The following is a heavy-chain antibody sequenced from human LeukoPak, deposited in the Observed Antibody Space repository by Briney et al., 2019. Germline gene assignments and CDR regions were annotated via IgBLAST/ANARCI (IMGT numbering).Heavy chain of an antibody. CDR3: ARGPNDFLTIFGVVSSNWFDP. V-gene: IGHV4-30-4*01. CDR1: GGSISSGDYY. D-gene: IGHD3-3*01. Sequence: SETLSLTCTVSGGSISSGDYYWSWIRQPPGKGLEWIGYIYYSGSTYYNPSLKSRVTISVDTSKNQSSLKLSSVTAADTAVYYCARGPNDFLTIFGVVSSNWFDPWGQGTLVTVSS. J-gene: IGHJ5*02. CDR2: IYYSGST.